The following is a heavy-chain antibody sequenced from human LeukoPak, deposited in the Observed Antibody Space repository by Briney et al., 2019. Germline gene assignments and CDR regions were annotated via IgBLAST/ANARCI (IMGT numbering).Heavy chain of an antibody. V-gene: IGHV1-2*02. D-gene: IGHD3-16*02. CDR3: ARGGLSGWNDYYYYYMDV. J-gene: IGHJ6*03. CDR1: GYIFTGYY. CDR2: LNPNSGDT. Sequence: ASVKVSCKASGYIFTGYYIHWVRQPPGQGLEWVGWLNPNSGDTNYAQKFQGRVTMTRDTSISTAYMELSRLRSDDTAVYYCARGGLSGWNDYYYYYMDVWGKGTTVTVSS.